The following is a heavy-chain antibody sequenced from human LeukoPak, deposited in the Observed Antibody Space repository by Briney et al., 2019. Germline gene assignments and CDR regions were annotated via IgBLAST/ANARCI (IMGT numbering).Heavy chain of an antibody. CDR1: GFTFRDFY. V-gene: IGHV3-11*04. CDR2: ISGDDSTI. J-gene: IGHJ3*02. D-gene: IGHD1-1*01. Sequence: GGSLRLSCAASGFTFRDFYMTWIRQAPGKGLEWISYISGDDSTIIYADSVKGRFTISRDNAKNSVYLQMNSLRVEDTAVYYCAREIATTGTTGAFDIWGQGTMVTVSS. CDR3: AREIATTGTTGAFDI.